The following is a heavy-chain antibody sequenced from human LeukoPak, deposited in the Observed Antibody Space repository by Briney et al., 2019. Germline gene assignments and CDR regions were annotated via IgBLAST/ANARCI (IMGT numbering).Heavy chain of an antibody. CDR1: GGSINSGLYY. CDR2: IYTSGST. V-gene: IGHV4-61*02. Sequence: SETLSLTCTVSGGSINSGLYYWSWIRQPAGKGLEWIGRIYTSGSTNYNPSLKSRVTISVDTSKNQFSLKLSSVTAADTAVYYCVRGQIFRRFDYWGQGTLVTVSS. CDR3: VRGQIFRRFDY. J-gene: IGHJ4*02.